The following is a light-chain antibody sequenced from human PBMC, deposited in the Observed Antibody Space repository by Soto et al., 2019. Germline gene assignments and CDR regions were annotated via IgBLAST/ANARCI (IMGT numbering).Light chain of an antibody. Sequence: SYELTQPPSVSVAPGQTARITCGVNNIGSKTLHWYQQRPGQAPVLVVYDDSDRPAGTPERFSGSRSGNTATLIISGVAAGDEAHYYCQVWDSSSDHYVEFGGGTKLTVL. J-gene: IGLJ2*01. CDR3: QVWDSSSDHYVE. V-gene: IGLV3-21*02. CDR1: NIGSKT. CDR2: DDS.